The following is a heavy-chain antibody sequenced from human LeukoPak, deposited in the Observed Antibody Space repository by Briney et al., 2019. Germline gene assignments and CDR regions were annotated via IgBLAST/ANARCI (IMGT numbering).Heavy chain of an antibody. CDR1: GYTFTSYY. J-gene: IGHJ3*02. Sequence: ASVKVSCKASGYTFTSYYMHWVRQAPGQGLEWMGIINPSGGSTSYAQKFQGRVTITRDTSTSTVYMELSSLRSEDTAVYYCARDHLPYGDYEFVAFDIWGQGTMVTVSS. CDR3: ARDHLPYGDYEFVAFDI. CDR2: INPSGGST. V-gene: IGHV1-46*01. D-gene: IGHD4-17*01.